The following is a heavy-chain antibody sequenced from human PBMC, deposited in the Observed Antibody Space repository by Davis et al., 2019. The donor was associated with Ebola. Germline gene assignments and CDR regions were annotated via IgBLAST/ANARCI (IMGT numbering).Heavy chain of an antibody. J-gene: IGHJ4*02. Sequence: HTGGSLRLSCAASGFTFSSYWMAWVRQVPGKGLEWVSQISSDGSYIGYADSVKGRFTISRDNAKNSLYLQMNSLRAEDTAVYYCARVRIQLWLRGDYWGQGTLVTVSS. V-gene: IGHV3-74*01. D-gene: IGHD5-18*01. CDR2: ISSDGSYI. CDR3: ARVRIQLWLRGDY. CDR1: GFTFSSYW.